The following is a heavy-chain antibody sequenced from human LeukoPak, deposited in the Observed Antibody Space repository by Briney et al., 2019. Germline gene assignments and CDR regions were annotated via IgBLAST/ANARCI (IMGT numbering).Heavy chain of an antibody. CDR3: ARENYRRGNWFDP. J-gene: IGHJ5*02. V-gene: IGHV1-69*04. CDR1: GGTCSSYT. Sequence: ASVKVSCKASGGTCSSYTISWVRQAPGQGLEWMGRIIPILGIANYAQKFQGRVTITADKSTSTAYMELSSLRSEDTAVYYCARENYRRGNWFDPWGQGTLVTVSS. D-gene: IGHD4-11*01. CDR2: IIPILGIA.